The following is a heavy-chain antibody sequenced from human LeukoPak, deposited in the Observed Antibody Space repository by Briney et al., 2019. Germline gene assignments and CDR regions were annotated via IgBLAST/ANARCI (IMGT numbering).Heavy chain of an antibody. V-gene: IGHV4-59*01. CDR1: GGSISNYY. D-gene: IGHD6-13*01. CDR3: ARDELEEQQLVPIYGMDV. J-gene: IGHJ6*02. Sequence: SETLSLTCTVSGGSISNYYWSWLRQPPGKGLEWIGYIYFSGTTNINPSLKSRVTISVDMSKNQFSLKLSSVTAADTAVYYCARDELEEQQLVPIYGMDVWGQGTTVTVSS. CDR2: IYFSGTT.